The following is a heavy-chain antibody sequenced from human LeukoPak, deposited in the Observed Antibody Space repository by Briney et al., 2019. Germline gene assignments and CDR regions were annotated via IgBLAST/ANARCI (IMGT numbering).Heavy chain of an antibody. D-gene: IGHD6-19*01. CDR3: SRGPRAGIAVAGLTFDP. J-gene: IGHJ5*02. CDR1: GGSISSGSYY. V-gene: IGHV4-61*02. Sequence: PSETLSLTCTVSGGSISSGSYYWSWIRQPAGKGLEWIGRIYTSGSTNYNPSLKSRVTISVDTSKNQFSLKLSSVTAADTAVYYCSRGPRAGIAVAGLTFDPWGQGTLVTVSS. CDR2: IYTSGST.